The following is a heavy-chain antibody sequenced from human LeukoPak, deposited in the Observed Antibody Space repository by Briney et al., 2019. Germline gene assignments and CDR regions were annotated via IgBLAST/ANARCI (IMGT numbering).Heavy chain of an antibody. Sequence: GASVKVSCKASGYTFTSYDINWVRQATGQGLEWMGWMNPNSGNTGYAQKFQGRVTITRNTSISTAYMELSSLRSEDTAVYYCARPSRASGYDLDYWGQGTLVTVSS. CDR1: GYTFTSYD. V-gene: IGHV1-8*01. CDR3: ARPSRASGYDLDY. D-gene: IGHD5-12*01. CDR2: MNPNSGNT. J-gene: IGHJ4*02.